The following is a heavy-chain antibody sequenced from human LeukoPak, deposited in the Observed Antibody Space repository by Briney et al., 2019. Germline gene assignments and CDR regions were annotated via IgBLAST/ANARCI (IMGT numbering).Heavy chain of an antibody. Sequence: SETLSLTCAVYGGSFSGYYWSWIRQPPGKGLEWIGEINHSGSTNYNPSLKSRVTISVDTSKNQFSLKLSSVTAADTAVYYCARRNNPKMYYYDSSGYYKNYYFDYWGQGTLVTVSS. D-gene: IGHD3-22*01. J-gene: IGHJ4*02. CDR3: ARRNNPKMYYYDSSGYYKNYYFDY. V-gene: IGHV4-34*01. CDR1: GGSFSGYY. CDR2: INHSGST.